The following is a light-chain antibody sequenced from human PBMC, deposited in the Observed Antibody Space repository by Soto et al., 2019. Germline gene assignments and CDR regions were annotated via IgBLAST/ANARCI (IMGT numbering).Light chain of an antibody. CDR1: QRVSSTY. J-gene: IGKJ2*01. CDR3: QKYET. Sequence: EIVLTQSPGTLSLSPGERATLSCRASQRVSSTYLAWYQQKPGQAPRLLIYGTSSRATGIPDRFSGSGSGTDFTLTINRLEPEDLAVNYCQKYETFAQATKLEIK. V-gene: IGKV3-20*01. CDR2: GTS.